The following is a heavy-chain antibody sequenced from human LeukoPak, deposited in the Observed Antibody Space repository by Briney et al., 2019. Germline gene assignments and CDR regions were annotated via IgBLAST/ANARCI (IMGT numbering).Heavy chain of an antibody. V-gene: IGHV3-23*01. Sequence: PGGSLRLSSAPSGFTFSSYAMSGVPWAPGRGLGWVLAITVSGGSTYYAHSVKGRFTISRDNSKNTLYLQMNSLRAEDTAVYYCAKEAYGYGSGSYYNWGQGTLVTVSS. CDR2: ITVSGGST. D-gene: IGHD3-10*01. J-gene: IGHJ4*02. CDR3: AKEAYGYGSGSYYN. CDR1: GFTFSSYA.